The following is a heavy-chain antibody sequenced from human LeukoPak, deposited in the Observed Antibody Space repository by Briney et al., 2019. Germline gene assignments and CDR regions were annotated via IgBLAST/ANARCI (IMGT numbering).Heavy chain of an antibody. V-gene: IGHV1-24*01. CDR3: AREGGSTYDYVWGSYRSAWFDP. J-gene: IGHJ5*02. CDR2: FDPEDGET. CDR1: GYTLTELS. Sequence: ASVKVSCKVSGYTLTELSMHWVRQAPGKGLEWMGGFDPEDGETIYAQKFQGRVTMTEDTSTDTAYMELSSLRSEDTAVYYCAREGGSTYDYVWGSYRSAWFDPWGQGTLVTVSS. D-gene: IGHD3-16*02.